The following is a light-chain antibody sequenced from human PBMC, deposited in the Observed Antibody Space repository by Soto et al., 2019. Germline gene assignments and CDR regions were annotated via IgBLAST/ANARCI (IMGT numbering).Light chain of an antibody. Sequence: QSALTQPASVSGSPGQSITISCTGTSSDVGDYNYVSWYQQHPGKAPKLMIYEGNNRPSGVSDRFSGSKSGNTASLTISGLQAEDEADYYCCSNAGRSTLLFGGGTQLTVL. J-gene: IGLJ2*01. CDR1: SSDVGDYNY. CDR3: CSNAGRSTLL. V-gene: IGLV2-23*01. CDR2: EGN.